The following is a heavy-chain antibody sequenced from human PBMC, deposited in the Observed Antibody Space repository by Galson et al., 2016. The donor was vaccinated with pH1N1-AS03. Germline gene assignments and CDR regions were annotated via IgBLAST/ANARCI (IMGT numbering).Heavy chain of an antibody. CDR2: ISNSGGTT. V-gene: IGHV3-23*01. Sequence: SLRLSCAASGFTFSSYAMNWVRQAPGKGLEWVSAISNSGGTTYYADSVKGRFTISRDNSKNTLYLQMNSLRAEDTAVYYCAKASGAAGTRTFDYWGQGTLVIVSS. D-gene: IGHD6-13*01. J-gene: IGHJ4*02. CDR1: GFTFSSYA. CDR3: AKASGAAGTRTFDY.